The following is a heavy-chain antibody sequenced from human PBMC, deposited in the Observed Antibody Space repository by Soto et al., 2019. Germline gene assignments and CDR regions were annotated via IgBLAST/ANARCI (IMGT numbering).Heavy chain of an antibody. CDR3: ARHGRFLEWSRYYYMDV. Sequence: PSETLSLTCTVSGGSISSYYWSWIRQPPGKGLEWIGYIYYSGSTNYNPSLKSRVTISVDTSKNQFSLKLSSVTAADTAVYYCARHGRFLEWSRYYYMDVWGKGTTVTVYS. CDR2: IYYSGST. CDR1: GGSISSYY. J-gene: IGHJ6*03. V-gene: IGHV4-59*08. D-gene: IGHD3-3*01.